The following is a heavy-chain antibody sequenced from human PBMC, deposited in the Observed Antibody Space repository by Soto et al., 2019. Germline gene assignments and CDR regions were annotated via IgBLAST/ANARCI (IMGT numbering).Heavy chain of an antibody. CDR2: INAGNGNT. D-gene: IGHD6-13*01. CDR3: ASGPIAAAAPMGLPGLYDYYYYGMDV. V-gene: IGHV1-3*01. CDR1: GYTFTSYA. Sequence: GASVKVSCKASGYTFTSYAMHWVRQAPGQRLEWMGWINAGNGNTKYSQKFQGRVNITRDTSASTAYMELSSLRSEDTAVYYCASGPIAAAAPMGLPGLYDYYYYGMDVWGQGTTVTVSS. J-gene: IGHJ6*02.